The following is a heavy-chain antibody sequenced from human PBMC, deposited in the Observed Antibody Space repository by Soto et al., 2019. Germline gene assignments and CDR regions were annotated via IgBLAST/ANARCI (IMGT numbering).Heavy chain of an antibody. CDR3: ARGITMVRGVGLFYFDY. CDR2: IYYSGST. CDR1: GGSISSGGYY. J-gene: IGHJ4*02. V-gene: IGHV4-31*03. D-gene: IGHD3-10*01. Sequence: QVQLQESGPGLVKPSQTLSLTCTVSGGSISSGGYYWSWIRQRPGKGLEWIGYIYYSGSTYYNPSLKSRVTISVDTSKNQFSLKLSSVTAADTAVYYCARGITMVRGVGLFYFDYWGQGTLVTVSS.